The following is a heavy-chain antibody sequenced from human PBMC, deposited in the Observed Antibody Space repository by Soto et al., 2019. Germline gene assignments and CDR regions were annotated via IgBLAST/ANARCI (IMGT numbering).Heavy chain of an antibody. J-gene: IGHJ4*02. D-gene: IGHD3-10*01. Sequence: EVQLLESGGGLVQRGGSLRLSCAASGFPFSSYVMAWVRQAPGKGLEWVSGISGGGSNTFYADSVKGRFTISRDNSKNTLLLQMNSLGAEDTAVYYCAKDSNKYNSSIRGRYFDYWGQGIGVTVSS. CDR2: ISGGGSNT. CDR3: AKDSNKYNSSIRGRYFDY. CDR1: GFPFSSYV. V-gene: IGHV3-23*01.